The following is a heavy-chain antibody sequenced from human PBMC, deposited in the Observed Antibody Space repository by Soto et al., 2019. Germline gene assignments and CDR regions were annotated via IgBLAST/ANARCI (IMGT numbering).Heavy chain of an antibody. Sequence: QLQLVQSAAEVKKPGASVRVSCKASGYPFIKYGISWIRQAPEQGLEWMGWIKVDNGYTNYAQKFQGRVTMTTDTSSDTAFMELRSLRSDDTAVYYCATSYDSGFDPWGQGTLVSVSS. CDR2: IKVDNGYT. J-gene: IGHJ5*02. CDR1: GYPFIKYG. CDR3: ATSYDSGFDP. V-gene: IGHV1-18*04. D-gene: IGHD5-12*01.